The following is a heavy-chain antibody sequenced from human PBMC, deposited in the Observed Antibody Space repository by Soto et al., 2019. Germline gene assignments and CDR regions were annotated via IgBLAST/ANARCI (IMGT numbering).Heavy chain of an antibody. V-gene: IGHV1-46*01. Sequence: QVTLVQSGAEVRKPGASVRLSCKTSGYTFSSHYMHWVRQAPGQGLEWMGIITANAGATDYAEKFQGRITMTRDASTRTFYIEVSGLRSDDTAIYYCARDGDSSGVSRGDYFDAWGQGTLVTVSS. J-gene: IGHJ4*02. CDR1: GYTFSSHY. D-gene: IGHD1-26*01. CDR2: ITANAGAT. CDR3: ARDGDSSGVSRGDYFDA.